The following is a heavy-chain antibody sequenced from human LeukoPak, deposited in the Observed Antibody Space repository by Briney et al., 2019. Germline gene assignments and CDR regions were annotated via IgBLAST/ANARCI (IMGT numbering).Heavy chain of an antibody. J-gene: IGHJ4*02. V-gene: IGHV3-49*04. D-gene: IGHD2-2*01. CDR1: GFTFGDYA. CDR3: TRVGNIVVVPAALWFDY. Sequence: PGRSLRLSCTASGFTFGDYAMSWVRQAPGKGLEWVGFIRSKAYGGTTEYAASVKGRFTISRDDSKSIAYLQMNSLKTEDTAVYYCTRVGNIVVVPAALWFDYWGQGTLVTVSS. CDR2: IRSKAYGGTT.